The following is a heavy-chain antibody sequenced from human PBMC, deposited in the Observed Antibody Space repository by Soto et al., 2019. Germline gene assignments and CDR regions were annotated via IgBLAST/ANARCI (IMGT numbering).Heavy chain of an antibody. CDR3: ANGYGANRPYYFDY. CDR1: GFTFSSYA. CDR2: ISGSGGST. J-gene: IGHJ4*02. D-gene: IGHD4-17*01. V-gene: IGHV3-23*01. Sequence: EVQLLESGGGLVQPGGSLRLSCAASGFTFSSYAMSWVRQAPGKGLEWVSAISGSGGSTYYADSVKGRFTISRDNSKNQLDLQMNSLRAEDTAVYYCANGYGANRPYYFDYWGQGTLVTVSS.